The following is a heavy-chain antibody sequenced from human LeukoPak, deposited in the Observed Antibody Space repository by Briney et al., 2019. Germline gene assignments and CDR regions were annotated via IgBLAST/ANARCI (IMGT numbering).Heavy chain of an antibody. CDR3: ARGRVDSSGYYYKFDY. J-gene: IGHJ4*02. D-gene: IGHD3-22*01. CDR2: INHSGST. V-gene: IGHV4-34*01. Sequence: SETLSLTCAVYGGSFSGYYWSWIRQPPGKGLEWIGEINHSGSTNYNPSLKSRVTISVDTSKNQFSLKLSSVTAADTAVYYCARGRVDSSGYYYKFDYWGQGTLVTVSS. CDR1: GGSFSGYY.